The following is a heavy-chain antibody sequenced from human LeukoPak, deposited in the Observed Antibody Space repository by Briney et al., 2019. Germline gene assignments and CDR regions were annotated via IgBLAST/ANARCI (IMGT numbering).Heavy chain of an antibody. CDR1: GGSISSYY. V-gene: IGHV4-59*08. CDR3: ARHECGGALGGDCYWRADAFDI. Sequence: PSETLSLTCTVSGGSISSYYWSWIRQPPGKGLEWIGYIYYSGSTNYNPSLKSRVTISVDTSKNQFSLKLSSVTAADTAVYYCARHECGGALGGDCYWRADAFDIWGQGTVVTVSS. CDR2: IYYSGST. D-gene: IGHD2-21*02. J-gene: IGHJ3*02.